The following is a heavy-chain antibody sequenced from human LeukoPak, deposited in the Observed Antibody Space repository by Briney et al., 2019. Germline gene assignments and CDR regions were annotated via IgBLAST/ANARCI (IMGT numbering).Heavy chain of an antibody. V-gene: IGHV3-30*18. D-gene: IGHD6-19*01. J-gene: IGHJ6*02. CDR1: GFTFSSYG. Sequence: GGSLRLSCAASGFTFSSYGMHWVRQAPGKGLEWVAVISYDGSNKYYADSVKGRFTISRDNSKNTLYLQMNSLRAEDTAVYYCAKSYSCGWPGMDVWGQGTTVTVSS. CDR2: ISYDGSNK. CDR3: AKSYSCGWPGMDV.